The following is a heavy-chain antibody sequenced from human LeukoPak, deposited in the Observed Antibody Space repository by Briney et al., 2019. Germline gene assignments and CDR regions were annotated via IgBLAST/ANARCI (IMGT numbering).Heavy chain of an antibody. V-gene: IGHV4-4*02. D-gene: IGHD1-26*01. CDR1: GGSISTTNW. Sequence: SGTLSLTCGASGGSISTTNWWSWVRQPPGQGLEGAVEISLTSRTNYNPSLNGRVTMSLDEPTNPLCLNLTSVIAAGTAFSYCARESGFFRPFGYWGQGTLVSVPS. J-gene: IGHJ4*02. CDR3: ARESGFFRPFGY. CDR2: ISLTSRT.